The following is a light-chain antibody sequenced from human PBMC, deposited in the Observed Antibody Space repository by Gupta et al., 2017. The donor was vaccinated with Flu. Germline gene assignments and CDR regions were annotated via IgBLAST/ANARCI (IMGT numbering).Light chain of an antibody. Sequence: IVMTPSPATLSVSPGERATLSCRASQSVSRNLAWYQQKPGQAPRLLIYGTSTRATGIPARFSGSGSGTEFTLTISSLQSEDFAVYYCQQYNNWPPGTFGQGTKVEIK. CDR1: QSVSRN. CDR3: QQYNNWPPGT. V-gene: IGKV3-15*01. CDR2: GTS. J-gene: IGKJ1*01.